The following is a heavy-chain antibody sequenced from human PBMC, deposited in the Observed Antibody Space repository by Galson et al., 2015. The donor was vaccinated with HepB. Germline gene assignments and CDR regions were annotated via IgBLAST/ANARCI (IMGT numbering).Heavy chain of an antibody. J-gene: IGHJ4*02. D-gene: IGHD5-24*01. CDR1: GGTFSSYA. Sequence: SVKVSCKASGGTFSSYAISWVRQAPGQGLEWMGGIIPIFGTANYAQKFQGRVTITADESTSTAYMELSSLRSEDTAVYYCARDDNGYNYFDYWGQGTLVTVSS. CDR3: ARDDNGYNYFDY. V-gene: IGHV1-69*13. CDR2: IIPIFGTA.